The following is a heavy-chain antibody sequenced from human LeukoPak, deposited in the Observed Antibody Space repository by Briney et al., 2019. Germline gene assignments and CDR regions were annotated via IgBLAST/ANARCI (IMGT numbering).Heavy chain of an antibody. J-gene: IGHJ4*02. CDR1: GYTFTGYY. V-gene: IGHV1-2*02. CDR2: INANSGGT. CDR3: ARLDSVVAATPFDY. D-gene: IGHD2-15*01. Sequence: ASVKVSCKASGYTFTGYYMHWVRQAPGQGLEWMGWINANSGGTNYAQKFQGRVTMTRDTSISTAYMELSRLRSDDTAVYYCARLDSVVAATPFDYWGQGTLVTVSS.